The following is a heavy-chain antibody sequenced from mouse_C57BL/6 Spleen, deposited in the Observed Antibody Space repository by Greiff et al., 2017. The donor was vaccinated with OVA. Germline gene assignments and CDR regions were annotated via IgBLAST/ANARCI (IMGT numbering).Heavy chain of an antibody. CDR2: IHPSASDT. V-gene: IGHV1-74*01. D-gene: IGHD3-1*01. CDR3: ARGHSSGPYFDD. J-gene: IGHJ2*01. CDR1: GYTFTSYW. Sequence: QVQLQQPGAELVKPGASVKVSCKASGYTFTSYWMHWVKQRPGQGLEWIGRIHPSASDTNYNQKFKGKATLTVDKSSSTAYMQLSSLTSEDSACYYCARGHSSGPYFDDWGQGTTLTVSS.